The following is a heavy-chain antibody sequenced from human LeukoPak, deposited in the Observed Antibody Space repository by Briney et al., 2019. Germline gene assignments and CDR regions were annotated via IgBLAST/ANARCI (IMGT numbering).Heavy chain of an antibody. CDR1: GGSISSGGYY. V-gene: IGHV4-30-2*01. CDR2: IYHSGST. CDR3: ARGPLYSYGSSFDY. D-gene: IGHD5-18*01. Sequence: PSETLSLTCTVSGGSISSGGYYWSWIRQPPGTGLEWIGYIYHSGSTYYNPSLKSRVTISVDRSKNQFSLKLSSVTAADTAVYYCARGPLYSYGSSFDYWGQGTLVTVSS. J-gene: IGHJ4*02.